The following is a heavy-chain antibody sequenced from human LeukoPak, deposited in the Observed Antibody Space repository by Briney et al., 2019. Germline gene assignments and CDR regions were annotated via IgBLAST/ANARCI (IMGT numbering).Heavy chain of an antibody. D-gene: IGHD3-10*01. CDR1: GFIFDDYA. CDR2: ISWDGGST. V-gene: IGHV3-43D*03. CDR3: AKSVRQGYYYYYMDV. J-gene: IGHJ6*03. Sequence: PGGSLRLSCAASGFIFDDYAMHWVRQAPGKGLEWVSLISWDGGSTYYADSVKGRFTISRDNSKNSLYLQMNSLRAEDTALYYCAKSVRQGYYYYYMDVWGKGTTVTVSS.